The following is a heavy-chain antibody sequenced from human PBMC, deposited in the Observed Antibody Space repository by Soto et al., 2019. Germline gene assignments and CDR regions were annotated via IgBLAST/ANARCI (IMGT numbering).Heavy chain of an antibody. V-gene: IGHV3-7*01. CDR2: IKHDGSEK. CDR1: GFTFSNYY. Sequence: EVQLVESGGDSVQPGGSLRLSCAASGFTFSNYYMNWVRQAPGTGLEWVANIKHDGSEKNYVDSVKGRFTVSRDNAKNSLYLEMNSLRAEDTAVYYCTRGSISEQFDRWGQGTLVTVSS. CDR3: TRGSISEQFDR. J-gene: IGHJ4*02. D-gene: IGHD3-3*02.